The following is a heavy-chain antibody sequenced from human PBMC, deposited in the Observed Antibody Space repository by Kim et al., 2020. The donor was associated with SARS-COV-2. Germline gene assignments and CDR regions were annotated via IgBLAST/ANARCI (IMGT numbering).Heavy chain of an antibody. CDR1: GGTFSSYA. D-gene: IGHD2-21*02. CDR3: ARVAPNTGDGGDDY. J-gene: IGHJ4*01. V-gene: IGHV1-69*13. Sequence: SVKVSCKASGGTFSSYAISWVRQAPGQGLEWMGGIIPIFGTANYAQKFQGRVTITADESTSTAYMELSSLRSEDTAVYYCARVAPNTGDGGDDYWGQGTLVTVSS. CDR2: IIPIFGTA.